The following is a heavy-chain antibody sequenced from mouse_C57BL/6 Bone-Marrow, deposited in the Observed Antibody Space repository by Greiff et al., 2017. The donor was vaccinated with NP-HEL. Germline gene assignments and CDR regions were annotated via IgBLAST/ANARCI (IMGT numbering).Heavy chain of an antibody. CDR2: SRNKANDYTT. CDR1: GFTFSDFY. Sequence: EVQRVESGGGLVQSGRSLRLSCATSGFTFSDFYMEWVRQAPGKGLEWIAASRNKANDYTTEYSVSVKGRFTVSRDTSQSILYLQMNAQRAEDTAIYDCARDALDGYVDVWGTGTTVTVSS. V-gene: IGHV7-1*01. J-gene: IGHJ1*03. CDR3: ARDALDGYVDV. D-gene: IGHD3-1*01.